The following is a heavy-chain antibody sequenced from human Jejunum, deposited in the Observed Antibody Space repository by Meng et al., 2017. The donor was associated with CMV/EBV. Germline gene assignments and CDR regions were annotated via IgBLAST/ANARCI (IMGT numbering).Heavy chain of an antibody. D-gene: IGHD2-15*01. CDR1: GGSISSSSYY. Sequence: CTGSGGSISSSSYYWGWIRQPPGKGLEWIGSLYYDGSTYYNPSLKSRVTISVDTSKNQYSLNLISVTAADTAVYYCARSIISAATGYWGQGTLVTVSS. CDR2: LYYDGST. CDR3: ARSIISAATGY. V-gene: IGHV4-39*07. J-gene: IGHJ4*02.